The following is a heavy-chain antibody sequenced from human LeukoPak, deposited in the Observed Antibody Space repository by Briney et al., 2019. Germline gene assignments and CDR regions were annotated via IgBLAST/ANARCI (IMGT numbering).Heavy chain of an antibody. J-gene: IGHJ6*03. CDR3: ARDGEQGRSYYYYYYMDV. V-gene: IGHV1-2*02. CDR2: INPNSGGT. CDR1: GYTFTGYY. D-gene: IGHD1/OR15-1a*01. Sequence: AASVKVSCKASGYTFTGYYMHWVRQAPGQGLEWMGWINPNSGGTNYAQKFQGRVTMTRDTSISTAYMELSRLRSDDTAVYYCARDGEQGRSYYYYYYMDVWGKGTTVTVSS.